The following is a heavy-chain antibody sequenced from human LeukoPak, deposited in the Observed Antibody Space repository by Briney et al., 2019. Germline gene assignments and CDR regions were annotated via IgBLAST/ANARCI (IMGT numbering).Heavy chain of an antibody. CDR2: IISSSSYT. CDR3: ARVPSPTVTTTDNY. CDR1: AVTFISNS. V-gene: IGHV3-21*01. D-gene: IGHD4-17*01. J-gene: IGHJ4*02. Sequence: GAPILFSSASAVTFISNSMKWLRQEPPRGLVGVSTIISSSSYTYYAPSVKGRFTISRDNAKSSLYLQMNSLRAEDTAVYYCARVPSPTVTTTDNYWGQGTLVTVSS.